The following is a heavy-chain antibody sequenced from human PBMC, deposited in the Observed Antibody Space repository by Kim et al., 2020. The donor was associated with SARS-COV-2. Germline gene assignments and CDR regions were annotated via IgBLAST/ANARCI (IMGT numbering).Heavy chain of an antibody. CDR3: ARYIIGFVHLGFDP. Sequence: GGSLRLSCAASGFTFSAYYMSWIRQAPGKGLEWVSYISSSGSTIYYADSVKGRFTISRDNAKNSLYLQMNSLRAEDTAVYYCARYIIGFVHLGFDPWGQGSLPTLPS. CDR1: GFTFSAYY. V-gene: IGHV3-11*04. D-gene: IGHD3-16*01. CDR2: ISSSGSTI. J-gene: IGHJ5*02.